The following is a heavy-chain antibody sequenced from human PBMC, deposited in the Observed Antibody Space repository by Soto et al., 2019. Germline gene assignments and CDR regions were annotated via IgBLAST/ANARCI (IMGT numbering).Heavy chain of an antibody. V-gene: IGHV1-3*01. J-gene: IGHJ4*02. CDR3: AREVPYGYSRFDY. D-gene: IGHD5-18*01. CDR1: GYTLTNNV. CDR2: VNAGNDNT. Sequence: ASLKVSCKTSGYTLTNNVIHLVRQAPGQRLEWIGWVNAGNDNTKWSREFQGRLTLTKDTSATTAYMELSSLTPEDTAIYFCAREVPYGYSRFDYWRQGTLVTVSS.